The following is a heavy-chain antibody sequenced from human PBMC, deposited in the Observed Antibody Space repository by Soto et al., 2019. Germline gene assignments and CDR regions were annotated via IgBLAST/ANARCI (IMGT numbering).Heavy chain of an antibody. D-gene: IGHD3-22*01. CDR3: ARAPDDSSGYYGALGY. Sequence: PSETLSLTCTVSVGSIVRGDYCCVWIRQPPWSGLEWIGYIYYTGSTYYNPSLKSRLTISVDTSKNQLSLQLSSVTAADTAVYFCARAPDDSSGYYGALGYWGPGALVTVSS. CDR2: IYYTGST. V-gene: IGHV4-30-4*01. J-gene: IGHJ4*02. CDR1: VGSIVRGDYC.